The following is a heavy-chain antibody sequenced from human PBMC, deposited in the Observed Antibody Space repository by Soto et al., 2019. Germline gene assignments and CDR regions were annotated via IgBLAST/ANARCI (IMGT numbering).Heavy chain of an antibody. V-gene: IGHV3-23*01. Sequence: EVQLLESGGGFVQPGESLRLSCVASGFTFSLSAMSWVRQAPGRGLEWVSSISGGGGSTEYTDSVKGRFTISRDNSKDTVHLPMNSLRAEDTDVYYCAKGPEYDILTGCDYWGQGALVTVSS. J-gene: IGHJ4*02. CDR3: AKGPEYDILTGCDY. D-gene: IGHD3-9*01. CDR2: ISGGGGST. CDR1: GFTFSLSA.